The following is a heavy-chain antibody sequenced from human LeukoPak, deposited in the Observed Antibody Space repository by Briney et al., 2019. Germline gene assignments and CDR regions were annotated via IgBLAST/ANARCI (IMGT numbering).Heavy chain of an antibody. Sequence: GGSLRLSCAASGFTFDDYGMSWVRQAPGKGLEYVSAISSNGGSTYYANSVKGRFTISRDNSKNTLYLQMNSLRAEDTAVYYCVKLVGVGELFWGHFLEDFWGQGTLVTVSS. D-gene: IGHD3-10*01. V-gene: IGHV3-64*01. CDR1: GFTFDDYG. CDR3: VKLVGVGELFWGHFLEDF. J-gene: IGHJ4*02. CDR2: ISSNGGST.